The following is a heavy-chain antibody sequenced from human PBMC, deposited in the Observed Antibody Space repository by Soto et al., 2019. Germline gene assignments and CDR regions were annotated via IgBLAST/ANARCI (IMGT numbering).Heavy chain of an antibody. J-gene: IGHJ3*02. D-gene: IGHD1-1*01. CDR3: ASLQLLDAFDI. Sequence: GESLKISCKGSGYSFTGHWIAWVRQMPGEGLEWMGIIYPGDSDTRYRPSFQGQVTMSADKSISTAYLQWNSLKAPDTAMYYCASLQLLDAFDIRGQRKMVTVSS. V-gene: IGHV5-51*01. CDR1: GYSFTGHW. CDR2: IYPGDSDT.